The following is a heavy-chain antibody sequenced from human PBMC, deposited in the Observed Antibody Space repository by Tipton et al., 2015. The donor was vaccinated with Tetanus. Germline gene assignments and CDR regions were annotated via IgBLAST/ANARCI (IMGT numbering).Heavy chain of an antibody. V-gene: IGHV4-31*03. CDR1: GASLSRGGYY. CDR2: IYFSGST. J-gene: IGHJ4*02. CDR3: ARDQARGARGWNFFDS. Sequence: TLSLTCTVSGASLSRGGYYWTWIRQNPGKGLEWIGDIYFSGSTYYNPSLKSRVSISVDTSKNQFFLRLNSVTAADTAVYYFARDQARGARGWNFFDSWGQGTLVTVSS. D-gene: IGHD6-6*01.